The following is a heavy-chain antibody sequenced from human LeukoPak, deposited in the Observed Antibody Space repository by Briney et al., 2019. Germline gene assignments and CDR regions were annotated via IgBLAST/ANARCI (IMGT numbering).Heavy chain of an antibody. V-gene: IGHV3-48*01. Sequence: TGGSLRLSCAASGFTFSSYSMNWVRQAPGKGLEWVSYISSSSSTIYYADSVKGRFTISRDNAKNSLYLQMNSLRAEDTAVYYCARDGRIAAAGPFDYWGQGTLVTVSS. J-gene: IGHJ4*02. D-gene: IGHD6-13*01. CDR2: ISSSSSTI. CDR3: ARDGRIAAAGPFDY. CDR1: GFTFSSYS.